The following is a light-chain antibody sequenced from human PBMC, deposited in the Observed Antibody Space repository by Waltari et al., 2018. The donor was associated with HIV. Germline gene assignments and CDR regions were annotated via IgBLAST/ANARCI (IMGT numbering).Light chain of an antibody. CDR2: EAS. V-gene: IGKV1-13*02. CDR3: QQSST. CDR1: EAIGTA. J-gene: IGKJ3*01. Sequence: AIHLTQSPSSLPAPGGDRVSVTCRASEAIGTALAWYQQKPGQPPNLLIYEASTLESGIPSRFRGSGSGTSFTLTISSLQPEDFATYYCQQSSTFGPGTKVDIE.